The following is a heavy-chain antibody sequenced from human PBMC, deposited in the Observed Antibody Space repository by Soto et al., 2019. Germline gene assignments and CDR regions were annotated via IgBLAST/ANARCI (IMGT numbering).Heavy chain of an antibody. J-gene: IGHJ6*02. CDR2: INPSGGST. CDR1: GYTFTSYY. D-gene: IGHD2-15*01. CDR3: ARGRSEDCSGSSCYYLDYYYYYGMDV. V-gene: IGHV1-46*01. Sequence: QVQLVQSGAEVKKPGASVKVSCKASGYTFTSYYMHWVRQAPGQGLEWMGIINPSGGSTSYAQKFQGRVTMTRDTSTSTVYMELSSLRSEDTAVYYCARGRSEDCSGSSCYYLDYYYYYGMDVWGQGTTVTVSS.